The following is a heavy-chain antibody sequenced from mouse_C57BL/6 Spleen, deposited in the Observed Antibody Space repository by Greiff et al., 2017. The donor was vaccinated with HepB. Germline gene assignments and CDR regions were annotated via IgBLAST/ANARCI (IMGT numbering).Heavy chain of an antibody. CDR1: GYSITSGYY. CDR3: ARGGYSEDFDY. Sequence: EVKLMESGPGLVKPSQSLSLTCSVTGYSITSGYYWNWIRQFPGNKLEWMGYISYDGSNNYNPSLKNRISITRDTSKNQFFLKLNSVTTEDTATYYCARGGYSEDFDYWGQGTTLTVSS. D-gene: IGHD2-3*01. J-gene: IGHJ2*01. CDR2: ISYDGSN. V-gene: IGHV3-6*01.